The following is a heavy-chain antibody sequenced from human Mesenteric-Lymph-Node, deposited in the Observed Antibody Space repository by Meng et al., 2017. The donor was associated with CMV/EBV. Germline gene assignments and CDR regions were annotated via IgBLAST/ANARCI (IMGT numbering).Heavy chain of an antibody. CDR2: ISSSSNTI. Sequence: SLKISCAVSGLSFSDYYMIWIRQAPGKGLEWVSYISSSSNTIYYAHSLKGRFTISRDNAKNSLFLQMDSLRAEDTAVYYCARDRKYSNTWYGAFDIWGQGTMVTVSS. CDR3: ARDRKYSNTWYGAFDI. D-gene: IGHD6-13*01. V-gene: IGHV3-11*01. CDR1: GLSFSDYY. J-gene: IGHJ3*02.